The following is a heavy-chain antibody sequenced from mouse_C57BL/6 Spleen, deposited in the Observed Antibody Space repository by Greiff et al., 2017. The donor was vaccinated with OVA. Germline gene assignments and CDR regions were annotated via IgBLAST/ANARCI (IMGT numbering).Heavy chain of an antibody. CDR3: ARDDYYGSSYDWFAY. D-gene: IGHD1-1*01. CDR2: IRNKANGYTT. Sequence: EVQVVESGGGLVQPGGSLSLSCAASGFTFTDYYMSWVRQPPGKALEWLGFIRNKANGYTTEYSASVKGRFTISRDNSQSILYLQMNALRAEDSATYYCARDDYYGSSYDWFAYWGQGTLVTVSA. J-gene: IGHJ3*01. V-gene: IGHV7-3*01. CDR1: GFTFTDYY.